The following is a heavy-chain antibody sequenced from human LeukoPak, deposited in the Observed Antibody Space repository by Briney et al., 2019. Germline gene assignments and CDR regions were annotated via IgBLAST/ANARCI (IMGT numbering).Heavy chain of an antibody. CDR1: GYTFTSYD. J-gene: IGHJ4*02. CDR2: MNPNSGNT. D-gene: IGHD3-3*01. CDR3: ARTLTIFGVVIMYYFDY. Sequence: ASVKVSCKASGYTFTSYDINWVRQATGQELEWMGWMNPNSGNTGYAQKFQGRVTITRNTSISTAYMELSSLRSEDTAVYYCARTLTIFGVVIMYYFDYWGQGTLVTVSS. V-gene: IGHV1-8*03.